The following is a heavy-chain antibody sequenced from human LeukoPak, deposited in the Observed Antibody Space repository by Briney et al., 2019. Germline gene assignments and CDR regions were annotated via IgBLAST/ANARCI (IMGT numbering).Heavy chain of an antibody. Sequence: PGGSLRLSCAASGFTFSSYAMSWVRQAPGKGLEWVSSISGSGGSTYYADSVRGRFTVSRDNSRNTLALQMNSLRAEDTAVHYCAGSPTVDAAFDIWGQGTMVTVSS. CDR3: AGSPTVDAAFDI. J-gene: IGHJ3*02. CDR2: ISGSGGST. D-gene: IGHD4-23*01. V-gene: IGHV3-23*01. CDR1: GFTFSSYA.